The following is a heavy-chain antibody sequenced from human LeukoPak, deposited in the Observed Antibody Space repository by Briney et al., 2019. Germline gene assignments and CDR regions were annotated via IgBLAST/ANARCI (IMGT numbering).Heavy chain of an antibody. V-gene: IGHV1-2*02. D-gene: IGHD1-26*01. Sequence: ASVKVSCKASGYTFTGYYMHWVRQAPGQGLEWTGWINPNSGGTNYAQKFQGRVTMTRDTSISTAYMELSRLRSDDTAVYYCARERTHGSYADYWGQGTLVTVSS. CDR3: ARERTHGSYADY. J-gene: IGHJ4*02. CDR1: GYTFTGYY. CDR2: INPNSGGT.